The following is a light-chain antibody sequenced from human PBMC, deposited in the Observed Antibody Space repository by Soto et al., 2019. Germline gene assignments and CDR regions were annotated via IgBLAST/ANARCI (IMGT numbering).Light chain of an antibody. Sequence: EIVMTQSPATLSVSPGERATLSCRASQSVSSNLAWYQQKPGQAPRLLIYGASTRATGIPARFSGSGSGTEFTLTISGLQSEDFAVYYCQQYNTWPLTFGGGIKVEIK. J-gene: IGKJ4*01. V-gene: IGKV3-15*01. CDR3: QQYNTWPLT. CDR2: GAS. CDR1: QSVSSN.